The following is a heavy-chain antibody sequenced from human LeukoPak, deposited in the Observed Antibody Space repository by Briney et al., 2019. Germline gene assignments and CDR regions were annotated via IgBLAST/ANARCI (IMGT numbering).Heavy chain of an antibody. CDR3: ARVLPVASRDY. J-gene: IGHJ4*02. CDR1: GFTFSTYW. V-gene: IGHV3-7*01. CDR2: MKQDGSDK. Sequence: PGGSLRLSCAASGFTFSTYWMSWVRQAPGKGLEWVANMKQDGSDKFYVDSVKGRFTISRDNAKNSMYLQMNSLRAEDTAVYYCARVLPVASRDYWGQGTLVTVSS. D-gene: IGHD2-2*01.